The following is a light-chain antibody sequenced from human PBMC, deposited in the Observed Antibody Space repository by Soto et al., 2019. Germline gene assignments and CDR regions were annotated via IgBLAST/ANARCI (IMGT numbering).Light chain of an antibody. CDR1: SSNMGNNF. CDR2: DNN. Sequence: QSVLTQPPSVSAAPGQKVTISCSGSSSNMGNNFVSWYQQLPGTAPKLLIFDNNKRPSGIPDRFSGSKSGTSATLGITGVQTGDEADYYCGTWDNSLSTSVVFGGGTQLTVL. CDR3: GTWDNSLSTSVV. V-gene: IGLV1-51*01. J-gene: IGLJ2*01.